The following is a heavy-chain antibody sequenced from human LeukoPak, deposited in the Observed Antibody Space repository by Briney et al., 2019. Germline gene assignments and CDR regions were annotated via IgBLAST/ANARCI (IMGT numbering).Heavy chain of an antibody. V-gene: IGHV4-39*01. CDR3: ARHDYGAKWFDP. D-gene: IGHD4-17*01. Sequence: SETLSLTCTVSGGSFSINNYYWTWIRQPPGKGLEWIGNVYYSGSTYYNPSLKSRVSISVDTSKNQYSLKLSSVTAADTAVYYCARHDYGAKWFDPWGQGTLVTVSS. J-gene: IGHJ5*02. CDR1: GGSFSINNYY. CDR2: VYYSGST.